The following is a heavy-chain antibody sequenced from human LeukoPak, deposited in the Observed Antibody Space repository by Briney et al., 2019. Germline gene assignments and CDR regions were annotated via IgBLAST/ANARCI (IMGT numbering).Heavy chain of an antibody. V-gene: IGHV4-39*01. Sequence: SETLSLTCTVSGGSISSTIYYWVWLRQPPGKGLEGIGSIYYTGSTYSNRSLKSRVTISVDTSKNPFSLKMRSVTAADTAVYSCARRPCIGTAGYFDYWGQGALVTVSS. CDR1: GGSISSTIYY. CDR3: ARRPCIGTAGYFDY. CDR2: IYYTGST. J-gene: IGHJ4*02. D-gene: IGHD6-13*01.